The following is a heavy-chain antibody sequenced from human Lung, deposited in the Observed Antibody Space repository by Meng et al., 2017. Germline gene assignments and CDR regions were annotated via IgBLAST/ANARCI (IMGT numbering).Heavy chain of an antibody. CDR3: ARDEDISAAGKLFGDY. J-gene: IGHJ4*02. D-gene: IGHD6-13*01. CDR1: GYTFPDYW. CDR2: INPKSGDT. V-gene: IGHV1-2*06. Sequence: QGQRVQSGDEVKDPRAPVKFSCKASGYTFPDYWLHWVRRAPGQGLEWMGRINPKSGDTHYAQRFQGRVTMTGDTSISTAYMELSGLRSDDTAMYYCARDEDISAAGKLFGDYWGQGTLVTVSS.